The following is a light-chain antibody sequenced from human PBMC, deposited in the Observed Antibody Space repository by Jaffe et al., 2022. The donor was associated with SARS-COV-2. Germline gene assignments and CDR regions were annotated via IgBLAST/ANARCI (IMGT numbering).Light chain of an antibody. CDR1: QSVSSSY. J-gene: IGKJ2*01. Sequence: EIVLTQSPRTLSLSPGEGATLSCRASQSVSSSYLAWYQHKPGQAPRLLIYGASSRATGIPDRFSGSGSGTDFTLTISRLEPEDFAVYYCQQYGDSPPYTFGQGTKVEIK. V-gene: IGKV3-20*01. CDR3: QQYGDSPPYT. CDR2: GAS.